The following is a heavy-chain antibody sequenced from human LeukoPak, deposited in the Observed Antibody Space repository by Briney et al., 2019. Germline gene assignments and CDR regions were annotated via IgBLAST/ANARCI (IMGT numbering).Heavy chain of an antibody. Sequence: GASVKVSCKASGYTFTSYAIHWVRQAPGQRLEWMGWISAGNGNTKYSQNFQGRVTFISNTSATTAFMELSSLRSEDAAVYYCARRSIQPVPAAVFDYWGQGTLVTVSS. V-gene: IGHV1-3*01. CDR3: ARRSIQPVPAAVFDY. D-gene: IGHD2-2*01. CDR1: GYTFTSYA. CDR2: ISAGNGNT. J-gene: IGHJ4*02.